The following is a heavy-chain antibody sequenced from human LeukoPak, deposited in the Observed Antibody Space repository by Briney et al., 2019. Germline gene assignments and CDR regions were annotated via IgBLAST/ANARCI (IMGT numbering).Heavy chain of an antibody. CDR2: VNLQGST. J-gene: IGHJ4*02. CDR1: GGSITNTNY. CDR3: AREGGPYRPLDY. V-gene: IGHV4-4*02. Sequence: PSGTLSLTCGVSGGSITNTNYWTWVRQPPGKGLEWIGEVNLQGSTDYNPSLMGRVSIAVDTSANHISLQLTSVTAADTAVYYCAREGGPYRPLDYSGQGTLSPSPQ.